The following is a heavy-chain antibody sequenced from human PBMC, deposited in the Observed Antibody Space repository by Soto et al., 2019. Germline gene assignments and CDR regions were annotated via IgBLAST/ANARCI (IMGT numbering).Heavy chain of an antibody. CDR3: ARDGYYDFWRTNYYYYYMDV. V-gene: IGHV3-33*01. Sequence: QVQLVESGGGVVQPGRSLRLSCAASGFTISSYGMHWVRQAPGKGLEWVAVIWYDGSNKYYADSVKGRFTISRDNSKNTLYLQMNSLRAEDTAVYYCARDGYYDFWRTNYYYYYMDVWGKGTTVTVSS. J-gene: IGHJ6*03. CDR2: IWYDGSNK. CDR1: GFTISSYG. D-gene: IGHD3-3*01.